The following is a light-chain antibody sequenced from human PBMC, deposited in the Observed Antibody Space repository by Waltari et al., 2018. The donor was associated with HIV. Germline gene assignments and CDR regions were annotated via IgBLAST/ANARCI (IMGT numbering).Light chain of an antibody. V-gene: IGKV3-15*01. CDR3: QHYDNLSRT. J-gene: IGKJ1*01. Sequence: EVVLTQAPAALSVFPGRRGPVSCTTSQNVDNNVAWYQKNSGQSPRLLIYGPSTRATGVPGRFGGSGSGTEFNLTIDSLQADDSAVYYCQHYDNLSRTFGPGTTVEIK. CDR1: QNVDNN. CDR2: GPS.